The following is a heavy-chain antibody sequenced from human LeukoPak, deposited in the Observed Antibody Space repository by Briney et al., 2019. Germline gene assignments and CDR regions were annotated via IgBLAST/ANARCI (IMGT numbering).Heavy chain of an antibody. D-gene: IGHD4-11*01. CDR2: IYGGGST. J-gene: IGHJ4*02. V-gene: IGHV3-53*01. CDR3: VRWSDDYGNYADY. Sequence: PGGSLRLSCAASGFTVSSNYMSWVRQAPGKGLEWVSVIYGGGSTYYADSVKGRFTISRDTFKNTVNLQMNSLRAEDTAVYYCVRWSDDYGNYADYWGQGTLVTVSS. CDR1: GFTVSSNY.